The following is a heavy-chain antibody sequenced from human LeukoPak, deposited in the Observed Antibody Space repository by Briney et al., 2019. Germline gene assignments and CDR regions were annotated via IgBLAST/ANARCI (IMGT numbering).Heavy chain of an antibody. Sequence: QAGGSLRLSCAASGFTFSNYWMHWVRQAPGKGLVWVSRISSDGSSATYADSVKGRFTISRDNAKNTLYPQMNSLRAEDTAVYYCARERKGIAVAGHFDYWGQGTLVTVSS. J-gene: IGHJ4*02. V-gene: IGHV3-74*01. CDR2: ISSDGSSA. CDR3: ARERKGIAVAGHFDY. CDR1: GFTFSNYW. D-gene: IGHD6-19*01.